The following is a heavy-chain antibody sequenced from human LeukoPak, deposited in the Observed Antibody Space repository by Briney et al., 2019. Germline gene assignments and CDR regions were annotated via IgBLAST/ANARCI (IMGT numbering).Heavy chain of an antibody. D-gene: IGHD6-19*01. CDR3: ARHDARLGLDY. V-gene: IGHV5-51*01. Sequence: GASLKISCKGSGYRFTSYWIGWVRPMPGKGLGWMGIIYPGDSDTRYSPSFQGQVTISADKSISTAYLQWSSLKASDTAMYYCARHDARLGLDYWGQGTLVTVSS. J-gene: IGHJ4*02. CDR2: IYPGDSDT. CDR1: GYRFTSYW.